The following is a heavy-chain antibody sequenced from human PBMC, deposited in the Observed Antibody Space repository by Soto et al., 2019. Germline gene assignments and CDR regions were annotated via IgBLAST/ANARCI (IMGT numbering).Heavy chain of an antibody. D-gene: IGHD2-2*01. CDR2: IIPIFGTA. CDR3: ARDRKEYQLLSDAFDI. J-gene: IGHJ3*02. CDR1: GGTFSSYA. Sequence: QVQLVQSGAEVKKPGSSVKVSCKASGGTFSSYAISWVRQAPGQGLEWMGGIIPIFGTANYAQKFQGRVTITADKSTRTAYMELSSLRSEDTAVYYCARDRKEYQLLSDAFDIWGQGTMVTVSS. V-gene: IGHV1-69*06.